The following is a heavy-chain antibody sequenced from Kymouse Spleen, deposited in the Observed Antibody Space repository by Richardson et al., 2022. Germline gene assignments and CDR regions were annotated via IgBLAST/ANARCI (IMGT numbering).Heavy chain of an antibody. D-gene: IGHD6-13*01. CDR2: IRSKANSYAT. V-gene: IGHV3-73*02. CDR3: TRQQQLDDLNWFDP. CDR1: GFTFSGSA. J-gene: IGHJ5*02. Sequence: EVQLVESGGGLVQPGGSLKLSCAASGFTFSGSAMHWVRQASGKGLEWVGRIRSKANSYATAYAASVKGRFTISRDDSKNTAYLQMNSLKTEDTAVYYCTRQQQLDDLNWFDPWGQGTLVTVSS.